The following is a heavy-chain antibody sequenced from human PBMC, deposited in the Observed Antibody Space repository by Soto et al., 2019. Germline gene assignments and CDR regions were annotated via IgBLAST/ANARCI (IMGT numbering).Heavy chain of an antibody. CDR2: INHSGST. V-gene: IGHV4-34*01. CDR3: ARSTYGFWSGYYDY. Sequence: SETLSLTCAVYGGSFIGYYWSWSRQPPGKGLEWIGEINHSGSTNYNPSLKSRVTISVDTSKNQFSLKLSSVTAADTAVYYCARSTYGFWSGYYDYWGQGTLVTVSS. D-gene: IGHD3-3*01. CDR1: GGSFIGYY. J-gene: IGHJ4*02.